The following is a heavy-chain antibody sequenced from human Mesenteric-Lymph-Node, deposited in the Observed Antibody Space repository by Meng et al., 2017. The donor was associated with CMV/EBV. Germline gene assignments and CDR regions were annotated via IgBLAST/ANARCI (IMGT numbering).Heavy chain of an antibody. Sequence: GESLKISCAASGFTFSSCNMIWVRQAPGKGLEWVSYISSSSSTIYYADSVKGRFTISRENAKNSLYLQMNSLRAEDTAVYYCAFLDYTYYSSYAMDVWGQGTTVTVSS. D-gene: IGHD4-11*01. J-gene: IGHJ6*02. CDR2: ISSSSSTI. V-gene: IGHV3-48*04. CDR3: AFLDYTYYSSYAMDV. CDR1: GFTFSSCN.